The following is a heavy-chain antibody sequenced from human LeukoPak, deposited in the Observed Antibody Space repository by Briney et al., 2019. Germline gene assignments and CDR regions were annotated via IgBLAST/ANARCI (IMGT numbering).Heavy chain of an antibody. CDR3: ARSTIFGVVIIPFDY. V-gene: IGHV4-59*01. CDR2: IYYSGST. Sequence: SETLSLTCTVSGGSISSYYWSWIRQPPGKGLEWIGYIYYSGSTNYNPSLKSRVTISVDTSKNQFSLKLSSVTAADTAVYYCARSTIFGVVIIPFDYWGQGTLVTVSS. CDR1: GGSISSYY. J-gene: IGHJ4*02. D-gene: IGHD3-3*01.